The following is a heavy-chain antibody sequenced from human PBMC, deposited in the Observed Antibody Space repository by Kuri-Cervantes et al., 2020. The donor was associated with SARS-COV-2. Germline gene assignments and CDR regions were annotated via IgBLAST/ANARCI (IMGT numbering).Heavy chain of an antibody. CDR1: GFTFSSYW. CDR2: IDNAASNT. D-gene: IGHD3-22*01. J-gene: IGHJ4*02. CDR3: AKDLYESGGYTWAY. Sequence: GESLKISCAASGFTFSSYWMSWVRQAPGQGLEWVSFIDNAASNTYYADFVKGRFTISRDSSTNMVSLQMNSLRGDDTAVYYCAKDLYESGGYTWAYWGQGTRVTVSS. V-gene: IGHV3-23*03.